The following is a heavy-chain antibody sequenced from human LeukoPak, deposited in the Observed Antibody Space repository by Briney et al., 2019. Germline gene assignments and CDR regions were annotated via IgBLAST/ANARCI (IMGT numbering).Heavy chain of an antibody. J-gene: IGHJ4*02. Sequence: GGSLRLSCAASGFTFDDYAMHWVRQAPGKGLEWVSGISWNSGSIGYADSVKGRFTISRDNAKNSLYLQMNSLRAEDTALYYCAKDTAMVLYYFDYWGQGILVTVSS. CDR1: GFTFDDYA. V-gene: IGHV3-9*01. CDR3: AKDTAMVLYYFDY. D-gene: IGHD5-18*01. CDR2: ISWNSGSI.